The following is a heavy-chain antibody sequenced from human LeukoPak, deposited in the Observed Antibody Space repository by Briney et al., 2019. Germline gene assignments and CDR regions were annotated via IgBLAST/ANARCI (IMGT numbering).Heavy chain of an antibody. CDR1: GGSISSNNW. V-gene: IGHV4-4*02. J-gene: IGHJ4*02. Sequence: PSGTLSLTCAVSGGSISSNNWWGWVRQPPGKGLEWIGEIYHSGSPNYNPSLKSRVTISVDKSRNHFSLNLSSVTAADTAVYYCARGEPVSFFDYWGQGTLVTVSS. D-gene: IGHD1-14*01. CDR2: IYHSGSP. CDR3: ARGEPVSFFDY.